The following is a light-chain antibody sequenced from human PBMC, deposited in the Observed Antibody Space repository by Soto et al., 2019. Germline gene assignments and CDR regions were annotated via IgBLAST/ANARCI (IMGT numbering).Light chain of an antibody. J-gene: IGLJ2*01. CDR1: SSDVGGYKF. V-gene: IGLV2-14*03. Sequence: QSALTQPASVSGSLGQSITLSCTGTSSDVGGYKFVSWYQQHPGKAPKLMIYEVSYRPSGVSYRFSGSKSGNTASLTITGLQAADEADYYCSSYTSGDTVIFGGGTQLTVL. CDR3: SSYTSGDTVI. CDR2: EVS.